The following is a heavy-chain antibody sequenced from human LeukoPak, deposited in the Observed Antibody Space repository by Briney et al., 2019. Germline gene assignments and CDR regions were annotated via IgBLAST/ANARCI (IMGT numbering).Heavy chain of an antibody. Sequence: ASVTVSCKASGYTFTSYYMHWVRQAPGQGLEWMGIINPSGGSTSYAQKFQGRVTMTRDMSTSTVYMELSSLRSEDTAVYYCARDPAYCGGDCYSHYYYYYMDVWGKGTTVTVSS. V-gene: IGHV1-46*01. D-gene: IGHD2-21*02. CDR1: GYTFTSYY. CDR2: INPSGGST. CDR3: ARDPAYCGGDCYSHYYYYYMDV. J-gene: IGHJ6*03.